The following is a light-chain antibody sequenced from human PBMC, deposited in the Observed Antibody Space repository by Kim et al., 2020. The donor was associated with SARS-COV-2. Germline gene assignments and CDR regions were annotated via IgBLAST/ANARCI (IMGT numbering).Light chain of an antibody. CDR1: SGSVSATYY. CDR2: TTN. V-gene: IGLV8-61*01. Sequence: QTVVTQEPSVSVSPGGTVTLTCALTSGSVSATYYPSWHQQTPGQAPRTLIYTTNTRSSGVPYRFSGSILGNKAALTITGAQADDESDYYCVLYMRSGIGVFGGGTQLTVL. J-gene: IGLJ3*02. CDR3: VLYMRSGIGV.